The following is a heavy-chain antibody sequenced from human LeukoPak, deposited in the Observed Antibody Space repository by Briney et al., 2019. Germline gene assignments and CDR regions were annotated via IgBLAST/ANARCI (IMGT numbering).Heavy chain of an antibody. Sequence: SETLSLTCTVSGGSISSYYWSWSRQPPGKGLEWIGYIYYSGSTNYNPSLKSRVTISVDTSKNQFSLKLSSVTAADTAVYYCARVKTKLGAFDIWGQGTMATVSS. CDR1: GGSISSYY. D-gene: IGHD7-27*01. V-gene: IGHV4-59*01. CDR3: ARVKTKLGAFDI. J-gene: IGHJ3*02. CDR2: IYYSGST.